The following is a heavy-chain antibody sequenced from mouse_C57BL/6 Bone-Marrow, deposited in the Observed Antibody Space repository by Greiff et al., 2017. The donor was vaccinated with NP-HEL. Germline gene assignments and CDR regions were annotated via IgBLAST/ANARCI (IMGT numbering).Heavy chain of an antibody. Sequence: QVQLQQSGAELARPGASVKLSCKASGYTFTSYGISWVKQRTGQGLEWIGEIYPRSGNTYYNEKFKGKATLTADKSSSTAYMELRSLTSEDSAVYVCARCDYYGSRHWYFDVWGTGTTVTVSS. J-gene: IGHJ1*03. CDR2: IYPRSGNT. CDR1: GYTFTSYG. CDR3: ARCDYYGSRHWYFDV. V-gene: IGHV1-81*01. D-gene: IGHD1-1*01.